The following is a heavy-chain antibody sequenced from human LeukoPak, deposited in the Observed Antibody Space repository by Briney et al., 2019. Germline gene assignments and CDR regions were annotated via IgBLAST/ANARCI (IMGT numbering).Heavy chain of an antibody. D-gene: IGHD3-22*01. Sequence: SVKVSCKASGFTLTSSAVQWVRHARGQRLEWIGWIVVGSGNTKYAQKFQERVTSTRDMSTSTAYMELSSLRSEDTAVYYCVGSSGYSPLPDYWGQGNLVTVSS. J-gene: IGHJ4*02. CDR2: IVVGSGNT. CDR3: VGSSGYSPLPDY. V-gene: IGHV1-58*01. CDR1: GFTLTSSA.